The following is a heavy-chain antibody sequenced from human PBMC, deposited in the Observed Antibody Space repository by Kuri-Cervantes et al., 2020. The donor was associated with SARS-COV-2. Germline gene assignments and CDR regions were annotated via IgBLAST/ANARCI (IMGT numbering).Heavy chain of an antibody. V-gene: IGHV3-21*01. Sequence: GESLKISCAASGFTVSSNYMSWVRQAPGKGLEWVSSISSSSSYIYYADSVKGRFTISRDNAKNSLYLQMNSLRAEDTAVYYCAREWTLPYSPNWFDPWGQGTLVTVSS. D-gene: IGHD6-13*01. J-gene: IGHJ5*02. CDR2: ISSSSSYI. CDR3: AREWTLPYSPNWFDP. CDR1: GFTVSSNY.